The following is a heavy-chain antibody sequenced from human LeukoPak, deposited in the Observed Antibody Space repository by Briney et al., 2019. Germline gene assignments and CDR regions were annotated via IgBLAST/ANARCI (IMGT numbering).Heavy chain of an antibody. J-gene: IGHJ4*02. CDR2: INNDGTAT. CDR3: ARLRWEQTGYSSDY. V-gene: IGHV3-74*01. CDR1: GFTFSAYW. Sequence: GGSLRLSCAASGFTFSAYWMHWVRQVPGKGLVWVSRINNDGTATFFADSVKGRFTISRDNAKNTLYLQMNSLRAEDTAVFYCARLRWEQTGYSSDYWGQGTLVTVSS. D-gene: IGHD4-23*01.